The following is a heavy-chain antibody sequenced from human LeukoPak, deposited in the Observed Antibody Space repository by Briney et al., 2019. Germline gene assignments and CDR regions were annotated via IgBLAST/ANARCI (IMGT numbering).Heavy chain of an antibody. CDR3: AKAAYGSGTYYNIIFDY. CDR2: ISGSGGST. CDR1: GFTFSIYA. V-gene: IGHV3-23*01. J-gene: IGHJ4*02. D-gene: IGHD3-10*01. Sequence: GGSLRLSCAASGFTFSIYAMSWFRQAPGKGLKWVAAISGSGGSTYYADSVKGRFTISRDNSKNTLYLQMNSLGAEDTAVYYCAKAAYGSGTYYNIIFDYWGQGTLVTVSS.